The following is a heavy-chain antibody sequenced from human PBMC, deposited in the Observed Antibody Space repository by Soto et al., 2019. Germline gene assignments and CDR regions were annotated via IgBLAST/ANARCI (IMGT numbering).Heavy chain of an antibody. Sequence: SETLSLTCTVSGGSISSYYWSWIRQPPGKGLEWIGYIYYSGSTNYNPSLKSRVTISVDTSKNQFSLKLSSVTAADTAVYYCARGGDCSGGRCLRDAFDIWGQGTMVTVSS. CDR2: IYYSGST. J-gene: IGHJ3*02. V-gene: IGHV4-59*01. D-gene: IGHD2-15*01. CDR3: ARGGDCSGGRCLRDAFDI. CDR1: GGSISSYY.